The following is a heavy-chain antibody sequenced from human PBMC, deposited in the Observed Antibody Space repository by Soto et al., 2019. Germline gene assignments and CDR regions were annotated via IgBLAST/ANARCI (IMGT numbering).Heavy chain of an antibody. J-gene: IGHJ4*02. Sequence: PSENLSLTCPVSGGSINSYYWSWIRQPPGKGLEWIGYISYSGSTNYSPSLRSRVTISVDTSRNHFSLKLTSVTAADTAVYYCARTYSGYYFDYWGQGTLVTVSS. CDR2: ISYSGST. CDR3: ARTYSGYYFDY. V-gene: IGHV4-59*08. CDR1: GGSINSYY. D-gene: IGHD5-12*01.